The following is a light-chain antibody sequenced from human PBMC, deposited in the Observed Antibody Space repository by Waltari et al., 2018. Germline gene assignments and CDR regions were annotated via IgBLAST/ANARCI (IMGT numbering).Light chain of an antibody. CDR3: QHYDGSVVT. CDR1: QSVTSIA. V-gene: IGKV3-20*01. CDR2: GTS. J-gene: IGKJ4*01. Sequence: CTASQSVTSIAFTWYQQRPGQAPRLLIYGTSSRATDIPDRFSCSGSGTDFTLTISRLEPEDFAVYFCQHYDGSVVTFGGGTKVEI.